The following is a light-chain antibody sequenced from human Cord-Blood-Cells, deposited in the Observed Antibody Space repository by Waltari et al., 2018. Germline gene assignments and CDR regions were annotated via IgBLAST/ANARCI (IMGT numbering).Light chain of an antibody. Sequence: DIQMTQSPSYLSASVGARVTITCRASQSSSSYLNWYQQKPGNAPKLLIYAASSLQSGVPSRFSGSGSGTDFTLTISSLQPEDFATYYCQQSYSTPYTFGQGTKLEIK. CDR1: QSSSSY. J-gene: IGKJ2*01. CDR3: QQSYSTPYT. V-gene: IGKV1-39*01. CDR2: AAS.